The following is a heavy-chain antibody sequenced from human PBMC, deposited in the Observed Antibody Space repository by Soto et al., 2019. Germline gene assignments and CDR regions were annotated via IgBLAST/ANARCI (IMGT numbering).Heavy chain of an antibody. D-gene: IGHD2-15*01. J-gene: IGHJ6*02. CDR3: ARDGMVVVAGVAGMDV. CDR1: GFTFSSYA. V-gene: IGHV3-30-3*01. CDR2: ISYDGSNK. Sequence: GGSLRLSCAASGFTFSSYAMPWVRQAPGKGLEWVAVISYDGSNKYYADSVKGRFTISRDNSKNTLYLQMNSLRAEDTAVYYCARDGMVVVAGVAGMDVWGQGTTVTVSS.